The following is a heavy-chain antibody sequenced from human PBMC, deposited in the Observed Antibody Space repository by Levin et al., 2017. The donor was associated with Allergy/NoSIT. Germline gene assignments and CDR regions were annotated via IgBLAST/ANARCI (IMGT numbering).Heavy chain of an antibody. D-gene: IGHD2-15*01. CDR1: GVSISRYY. Sequence: SETLSLTCNVSGVSISRYYWNWIRQSPEKGLEWIAYVYYTGNINYNPSLKSRVTISLDTSKTQFSLKLTSVTAADTAVYYCARGYSWHSFFDGWGQGTLVTVSS. J-gene: IGHJ4*02. V-gene: IGHV4-59*12. CDR2: VYYTGNI. CDR3: ARGYSWHSFFDG.